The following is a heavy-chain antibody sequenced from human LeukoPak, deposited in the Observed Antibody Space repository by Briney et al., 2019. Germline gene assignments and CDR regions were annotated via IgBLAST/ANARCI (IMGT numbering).Heavy chain of an antibody. Sequence: GGSLRLSCAASGFTFSSYSMNWVRQAPGKGLEWVSYISSSSSTIYYADSVKGRFTISRDNAKNSLYLQMNSLRAEDTAVYYCATGGGDYDSSGSMDVWGKGTTVTVSS. CDR2: ISSSSSTI. CDR1: GFTFSSYS. V-gene: IGHV3-48*01. CDR3: ATGGGDYDSSGSMDV. D-gene: IGHD3-22*01. J-gene: IGHJ6*03.